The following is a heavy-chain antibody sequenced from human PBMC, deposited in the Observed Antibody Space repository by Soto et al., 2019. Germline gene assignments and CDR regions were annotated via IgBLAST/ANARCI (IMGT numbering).Heavy chain of an antibody. CDR1: GYTFTSYA. J-gene: IGHJ6*03. V-gene: IGHV1-3*01. D-gene: IGHD2-15*01. CDR2: INAGNGKT. Sequence: QVQLVQSGAEVKKPGASVKVSCKASGYTFTSYAMHWVRQAPGQRLEWIGWINAGNGKTKYSQKFQGRVPITRATSVSTAYMERSRLISEDTAVYYCAREAALDCSGGSCDYYYYYYMDVWGKGTTVTVSS. CDR3: AREAALDCSGGSCDYYYYYYMDV.